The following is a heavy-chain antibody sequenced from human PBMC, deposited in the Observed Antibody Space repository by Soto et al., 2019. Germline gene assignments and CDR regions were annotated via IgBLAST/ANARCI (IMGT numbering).Heavy chain of an antibody. J-gene: IGHJ4*02. CDR2: ISGSGGST. D-gene: IGHD5-18*01. CDR1: GFTFSSYA. V-gene: IGHV3-23*01. CDR3: AKQVQLWLRNPVFDY. Sequence: GSLRLSCAASGFTFSSYAMSWVRQAPGKGLEWVSAISGSGGSTYYADSVKGRFTISRDNSKNTLYLQMNSLRAEDTAVYYCAKQVQLWLRNPVFDYWGQGTLVTVSS.